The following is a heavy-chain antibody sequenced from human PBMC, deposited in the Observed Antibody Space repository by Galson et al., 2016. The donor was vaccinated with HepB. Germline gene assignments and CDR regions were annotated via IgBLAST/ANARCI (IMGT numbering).Heavy chain of an antibody. CDR3: ARVRIAVAENSYFFDS. Sequence: SETLSLTCTVSGVSLSSYYWSWIRQPPGKGLEWIRYIYYSGGSTNYNPSLKSRVTISVDTLKNQFSLKLSSVTAAETAVYFCARVRIAVAENSYFFDSWGQGTLVTVSS. CDR2: IYYSGGST. V-gene: IGHV4-59*01. D-gene: IGHD6-19*01. CDR1: GVSLSSYY. J-gene: IGHJ4*02.